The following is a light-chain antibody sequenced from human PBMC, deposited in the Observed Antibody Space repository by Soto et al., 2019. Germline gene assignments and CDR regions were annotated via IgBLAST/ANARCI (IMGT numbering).Light chain of an antibody. V-gene: IGKV3-15*01. CDR2: DAS. CDR3: QQYNNWPPRYT. Sequence: EIMRTQSPATLSGSPGERVTLSCRASQSVSNKLAWYQQQPGRAPRLLIYDASTRATGIPARFSGSGSGTEFTLNISSLQSEDVAVEYCQQYNNWPPRYTFGQGTKLEIK. CDR1: QSVSNK. J-gene: IGKJ2*01.